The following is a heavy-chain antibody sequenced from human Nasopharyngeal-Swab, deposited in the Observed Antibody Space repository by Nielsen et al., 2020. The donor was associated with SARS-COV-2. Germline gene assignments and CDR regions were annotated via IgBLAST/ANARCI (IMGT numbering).Heavy chain of an antibody. CDR1: GYTFMDFK. CDR2: INPDTGGT. CDR3: ARLGAAGDFDY. J-gene: IGHJ4*02. Sequence: ASVKVSCKTSGYTFMDFKMHWVRQAPGQGLEWMGCINPDTGGTTYAQRFQGWVTMTRDTSISTFYMDLNRLKSDDMAVYYCARLGAAGDFDYWGQGTLVTVSS. V-gene: IGHV1-2*04. D-gene: IGHD6-13*01.